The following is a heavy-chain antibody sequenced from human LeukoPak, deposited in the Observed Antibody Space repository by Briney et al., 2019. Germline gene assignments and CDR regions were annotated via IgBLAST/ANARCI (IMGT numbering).Heavy chain of an antibody. CDR2: IYTSGST. J-gene: IGHJ4*02. D-gene: IGHD1-14*01. Sequence: SETLSLTCTVSGASISSGDYYWNWIRQPAGKGLEWIGRIYTSGSTNYNPSLKSRVTISIDTSKTQFSLSLSSATAADTAVYYCVSGMGLDYWGQGTLVTVSS. V-gene: IGHV4-61*02. CDR1: GASISSGDYY. CDR3: VSGMGLDY.